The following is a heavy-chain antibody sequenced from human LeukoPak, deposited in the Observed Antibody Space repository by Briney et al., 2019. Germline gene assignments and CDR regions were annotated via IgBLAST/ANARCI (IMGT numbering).Heavy chain of an antibody. J-gene: IGHJ4*02. V-gene: IGHV1-69*13. CDR3: ATSSSGYYAPDY. Sequence: ASVKVSCKASGGTFSSYAISWVRQAPGQGLEWMGGIIPIFGTANYAQKFQGRVTLTADESTSTAYMELSSLRSEDTAVYYCATSSSGYYAPDYWGQGTLVTVSS. CDR1: GGTFSSYA. CDR2: IIPIFGTA. D-gene: IGHD3-22*01.